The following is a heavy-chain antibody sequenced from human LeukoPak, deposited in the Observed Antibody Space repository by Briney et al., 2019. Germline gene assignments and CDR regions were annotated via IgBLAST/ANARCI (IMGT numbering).Heavy chain of an antibody. CDR3: SRDGYRSSYYYYGMDV. Sequence: GASVKVSCTASGYTFTSYGISWVRQAPGQGLEWMGWISAYNGNTNYAQKLEGRVTMTTDTSTSTAYMELRSLRSDDTAVYYCSRDGYRSSYYYYGMDVWGQGTTVTVSS. CDR1: GYTFTSYG. V-gene: IGHV1-18*01. J-gene: IGHJ6*02. D-gene: IGHD6-6*01. CDR2: ISAYNGNT.